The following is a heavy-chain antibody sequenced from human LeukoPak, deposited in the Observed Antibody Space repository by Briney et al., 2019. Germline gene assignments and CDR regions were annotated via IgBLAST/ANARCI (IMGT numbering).Heavy chain of an antibody. J-gene: IGHJ4*02. CDR3: ARVLDTAGIGY. Sequence: GGSLRLSCAASGFTFSSYGIPWVRQAPGQGLEWVAVIWYDGSDKYYADSVKGRFTISRDNSKNTLYLQMNSLRAEDTAVYYCARVLDTAGIGYWGQGTLVTVS. CDR1: GFTFSSYG. CDR2: IWYDGSDK. D-gene: IGHD5-18*01. V-gene: IGHV3-33*01.